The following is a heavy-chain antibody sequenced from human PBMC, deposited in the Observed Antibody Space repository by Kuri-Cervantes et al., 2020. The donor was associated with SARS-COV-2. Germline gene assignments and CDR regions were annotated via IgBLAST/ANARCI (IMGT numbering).Heavy chain of an antibody. J-gene: IGHJ4*02. CDR1: GFTFGDYA. CDR3: ARELSSWPVDY. CDR2: ISYDGSNK. V-gene: IGHV3-30-3*01. Sequence: GESLKISCTASGFTFGDYAMSWVRQAPGKGLEWVAVISYDGSNKYYADSVKGRFTISRDNSKNTLYLQMNSLRAEDTAVYYCARELSSWPVDYWGQGTLVTVSS. D-gene: IGHD6-13*01.